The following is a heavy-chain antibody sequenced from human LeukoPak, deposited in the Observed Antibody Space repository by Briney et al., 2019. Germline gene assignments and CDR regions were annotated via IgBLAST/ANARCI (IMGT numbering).Heavy chain of an antibody. D-gene: IGHD3-22*01. Sequence: SETLSLTCAVYGGSFSGYYWSWIRQPPGKGLEWIGEINHSGSINYNPSLKSRVTISVDTSKNQFSLKLSSVTAADTAVYYCARHGNDYYDSSGYTWGQGTLVTVSS. CDR2: INHSGSI. CDR3: ARHGNDYYDSSGYT. V-gene: IGHV4-34*01. CDR1: GGSFSGYY. J-gene: IGHJ4*02.